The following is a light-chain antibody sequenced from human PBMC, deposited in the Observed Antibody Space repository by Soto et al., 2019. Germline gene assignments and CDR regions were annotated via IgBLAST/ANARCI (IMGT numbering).Light chain of an antibody. V-gene: IGKV1-5*03. CDR1: KTISSW. J-gene: IGKJ1*01. Sequence: DIQMTQSPSTLSGSLGDRVNITCWASKTISSWLAWYQQKPGKAPKLLIYKASTLKSGVPSRFSGSGSGTEFTLTISSLQPDDFATYYCQHYNSYSEAFGQGTKVDI. CDR2: KAS. CDR3: QHYNSYSEA.